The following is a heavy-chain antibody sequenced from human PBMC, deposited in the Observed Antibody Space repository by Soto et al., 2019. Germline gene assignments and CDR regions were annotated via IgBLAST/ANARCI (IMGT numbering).Heavy chain of an antibody. Sequence: SETLSLTCTASGGTISSYYRSWIRQPPGKGLEWIGYIYYSGSTNYNPSLKSRVTISVHTSKNQFSLKLSSVTAATTAVYYCAREAIAAADWYYYYYGMDVWGQGTTVTVSS. CDR3: AREAIAAADWYYYYYGMDV. J-gene: IGHJ6*02. V-gene: IGHV4-59*01. CDR1: GGTISSYY. CDR2: IYYSGST. D-gene: IGHD6-13*01.